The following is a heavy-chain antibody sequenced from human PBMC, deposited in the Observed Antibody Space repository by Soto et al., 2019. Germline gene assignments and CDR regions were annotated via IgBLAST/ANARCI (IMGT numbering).Heavy chain of an antibody. D-gene: IGHD3-10*01. Sequence: GGSLRLSCAASGFTFSNYAMDWVRQAPGKGLEWVSYISASSSNIRYADSVKGRFTISRDNAKSSVYLQMNSLRADDSAVYFCARRHGLDIDAYYWGQGILVTVSS. CDR2: ISASSSNI. J-gene: IGHJ4*02. V-gene: IGHV3-48*01. CDR1: GFTFSNYA. CDR3: ARRHGLDIDAYY.